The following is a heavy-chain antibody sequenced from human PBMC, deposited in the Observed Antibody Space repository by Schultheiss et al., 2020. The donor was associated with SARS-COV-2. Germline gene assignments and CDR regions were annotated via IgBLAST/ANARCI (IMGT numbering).Heavy chain of an antibody. CDR1: GFTFSSYA. CDR3: ARWNLGFDP. D-gene: IGHD1-1*01. J-gene: IGHJ5*02. CDR2: ISYDGSNK. V-gene: IGHV3-30*14. Sequence: GESLKIPCAASGFTFSSYAMHWVRQAPGKGREWVAVISYDGSNKYYADSVKGRFTISRENAKNSLYLQMNSLRVGDTAVYYCARWNLGFDPWGQGTLVTVAS.